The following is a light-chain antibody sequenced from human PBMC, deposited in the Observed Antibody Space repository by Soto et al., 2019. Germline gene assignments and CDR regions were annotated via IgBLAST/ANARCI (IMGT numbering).Light chain of an antibody. CDR1: QSVAGN. Sequence: EIVMTQSPATLSVSPGETATLPCRASQSVAGNLAWYQQKPGQPPRLLIYGVSTRATGVPARFSGRGSETDFSLTISSLQIEDFALYYCQQSNNWPPLTFGGGTKV. CDR2: GVS. J-gene: IGKJ4*01. V-gene: IGKV3-15*01. CDR3: QQSNNWPPLT.